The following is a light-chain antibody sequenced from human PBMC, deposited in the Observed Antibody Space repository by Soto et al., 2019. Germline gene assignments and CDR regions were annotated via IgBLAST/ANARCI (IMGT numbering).Light chain of an antibody. CDR1: NIGSKS. V-gene: IGLV3-21*04. Sequence: SYELTQPPSVSVAPGKTARITCGGNNIGSKSVHWYQQKPGQAPVLVIYYDSDRPSGIPERFSGSNSGNTATLTISRVEAGDEADYYWQVWDSSSDHPFGGGTKLTVL. CDR3: QVWDSSSDHP. CDR2: YDS. J-gene: IGLJ2*01.